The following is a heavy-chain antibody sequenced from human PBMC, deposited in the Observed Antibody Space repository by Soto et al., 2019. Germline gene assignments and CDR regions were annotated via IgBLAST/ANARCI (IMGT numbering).Heavy chain of an antibody. J-gene: IGHJ6*03. CDR2: ISAYNGNT. CDR3: ARDRRTYYDILTGTYCYYMDV. Sequence: QVQLVQSGAEVKKPGASVKVSCKASGYTFTSYGISWVRQAPGQGLERMGWISAYNGNTNYAQKLQGRVTMTTDTSTSTAYMELRSLRSDDTAVYYCARDRRTYYDILTGTYCYYMDVCGKGTTVTVSS. V-gene: IGHV1-18*01. CDR1: GYTFTSYG. D-gene: IGHD3-9*01.